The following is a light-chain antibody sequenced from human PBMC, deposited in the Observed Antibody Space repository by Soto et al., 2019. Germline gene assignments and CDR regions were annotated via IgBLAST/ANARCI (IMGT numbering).Light chain of an antibody. CDR1: QSVSSN. V-gene: IGKV3-15*01. Sequence: EIVMTQSPATLSVSPGERATLSCRASQSVSSNLAWYQQKPGQAPRLLMYGASTRATGIPARFSGSGSGTEFTLTIFSLKSEDFAVYYCQQYNNWPRTFGQGTKVDI. CDR2: GAS. CDR3: QQYNNWPRT. J-gene: IGKJ1*01.